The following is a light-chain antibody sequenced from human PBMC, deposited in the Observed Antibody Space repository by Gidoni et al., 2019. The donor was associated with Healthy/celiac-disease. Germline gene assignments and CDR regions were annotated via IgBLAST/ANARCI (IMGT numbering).Light chain of an antibody. J-gene: IGLJ2*01. V-gene: IGLV2-23*02. CDR2: EVS. CDR3: CSYAASVL. Sequence: QSALTQPASVSGSPGQSITISCTGTSSDVGSYKLVSWYQHHPGKAPKLMIYEVSKRPSGVSNRFSGSKSGNTASLTISGLQAEDEADYYCCSYAASVLFGGGTKVTVL. CDR1: SSDVGSYKL.